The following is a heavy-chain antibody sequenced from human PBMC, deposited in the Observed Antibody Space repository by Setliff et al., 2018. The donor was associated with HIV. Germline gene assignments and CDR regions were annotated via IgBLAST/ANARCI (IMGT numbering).Heavy chain of an antibody. V-gene: IGHV1-8*03. Sequence: RASVKVSCKASGGRISNFAINWVRQATGQGLEWMGWMNPKSGKTGYAQKFQGRVTLTRNTSISTAYMELSSLTSEDTAVYFCARSRYQLLYDMDVWGKGTTVTVSS. CDR1: GGRISNFA. J-gene: IGHJ6*03. CDR2: MNPKSGKT. CDR3: ARSRYQLLYDMDV. D-gene: IGHD2-2*02.